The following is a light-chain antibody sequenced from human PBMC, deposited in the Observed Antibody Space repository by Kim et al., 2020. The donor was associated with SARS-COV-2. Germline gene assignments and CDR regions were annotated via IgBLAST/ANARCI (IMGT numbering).Light chain of an antibody. CDR2: LNSDGSH. CDR1: SGHSSYA. V-gene: IGLV4-69*01. CDR3: QTWGTGIRV. J-gene: IGLJ1*01. Sequence: SASLPCPRGSGHSSYAIAWHQQQPEKGPGYLMKLNSDGSHSKGDGIPDRFSGSSSGAERYLTISSLQSEDEADYYCQTWGTGIRVFGTGTKVTVL.